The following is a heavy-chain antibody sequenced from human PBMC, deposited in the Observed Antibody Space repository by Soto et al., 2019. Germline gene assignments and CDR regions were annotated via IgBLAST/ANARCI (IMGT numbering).Heavy chain of an antibody. V-gene: IGHV3-20*03. Sequence: PGGSLRLSYAASGFTFDDYGMSWVRQAPGKGLEWVSGINWNGGSTGYADSVKGRFTISRDNAKNSLYLQMNSLRAEDTALYYCARVEGYSGYTLFDYWGQGTLVTVSS. CDR1: GFTFDDYG. J-gene: IGHJ4*02. CDR3: ARVEGYSGYTLFDY. CDR2: INWNGGST. D-gene: IGHD5-12*01.